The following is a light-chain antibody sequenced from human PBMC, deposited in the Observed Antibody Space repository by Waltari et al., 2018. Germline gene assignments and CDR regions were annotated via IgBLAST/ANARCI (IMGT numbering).Light chain of an antibody. V-gene: IGLV4-69*01. CDR2: VNIDGSH. CDR3: QTGGHGTWV. Sequence: QLVVPQSPSASAPLGASVKLTCTLSSGHSSNGIAWHQQQPEKGPRYLMKVNIDGSHSKGDEIPGRFSCSSSGAERHLTISSLQAEDEADYYCQTGGHGTWVFGGGTKLTVL. CDR1: SGHSSNG. J-gene: IGLJ3*02.